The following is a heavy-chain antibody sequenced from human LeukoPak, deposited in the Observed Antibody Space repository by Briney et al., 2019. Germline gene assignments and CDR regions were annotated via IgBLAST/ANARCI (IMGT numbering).Heavy chain of an antibody. D-gene: IGHD1-20*01. J-gene: IGHJ5*02. CDR2: IIPIFGTA. CDR1: GGTFSSYA. V-gene: IGHV1-69*05. Sequence: SAKVSCKASGGTFSSYAISWVRQAPGQGLEWMGRIIPIFGTANYAQKFQGRVTITTDESTSTAYMELSSLRSEDTAVYYCAKDVNCISENGNCVVPCSQETLVNVVS. CDR3: AKDVNCISENGNCVVP.